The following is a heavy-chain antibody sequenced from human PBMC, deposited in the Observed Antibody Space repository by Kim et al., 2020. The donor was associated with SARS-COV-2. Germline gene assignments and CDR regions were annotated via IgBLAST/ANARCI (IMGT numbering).Heavy chain of an antibody. CDR3: ATRGGITMIVGALDI. CDR2: IYPGDSDT. J-gene: IGHJ3*02. Sequence: GESLKISCKGSGYSFTSYWIGWVRQMPGKGLEWMGIIYPGDSDTRYSPSFQGQVTISADKSISTAYLQWSSLKASDTAMYYCATRGGITMIVGALDIWGQGTMVTVSS. D-gene: IGHD3-22*01. V-gene: IGHV5-51*01. CDR1: GYSFTSYW.